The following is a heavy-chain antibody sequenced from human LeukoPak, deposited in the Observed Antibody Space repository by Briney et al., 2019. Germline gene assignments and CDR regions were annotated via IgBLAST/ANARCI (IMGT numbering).Heavy chain of an antibody. V-gene: IGHV5-51*01. Sequence: GESLKISCKGSGYSFTSYWIGWVRQMPGKGLECMGIIYPGDSDTRYSPSFQGQVTISADTSISTAYLQWSSLKASDTAMYYRARQGSVPAAVTFLGWFDPWGQGTLVTVSS. CDR1: GYSFTSYW. CDR2: IYPGDSDT. J-gene: IGHJ5*02. D-gene: IGHD2-2*01. CDR3: ARQGSVPAAVTFLGWFDP.